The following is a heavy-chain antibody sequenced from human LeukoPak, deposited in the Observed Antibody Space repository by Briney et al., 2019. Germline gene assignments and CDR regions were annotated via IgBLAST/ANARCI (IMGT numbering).Heavy chain of an antibody. J-gene: IGHJ4*02. V-gene: IGHV3-48*03. CDR1: GFTFSVFE. CDR3: ATTFTIFGLIDD. D-gene: IGHD3/OR15-3a*01. Sequence: GGSLKLSGEASGFTFSVFEINGVRQPQGKGLDGVSYISSSGTTTYYADSVKGRFTISRDNAKSSLYLQMNSLRAEDTAVFYCATTFTIFGLIDDWGQGTLVTVSS. CDR2: ISSSGTTT.